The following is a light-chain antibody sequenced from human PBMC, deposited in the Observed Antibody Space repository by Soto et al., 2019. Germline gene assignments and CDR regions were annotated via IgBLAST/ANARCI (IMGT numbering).Light chain of an antibody. Sequence: EIVLTQSPATLSLSPGERGTLSCRASQSISSYLAWYQQKPDQAPGLLIYDASNRATGIPARFSGSGSGTDFTLTISSLEPEDFAVYYCHQRSTWPFTFGPGTKVDIK. CDR2: DAS. J-gene: IGKJ3*01. CDR3: HQRSTWPFT. CDR1: QSISSY. V-gene: IGKV3-11*01.